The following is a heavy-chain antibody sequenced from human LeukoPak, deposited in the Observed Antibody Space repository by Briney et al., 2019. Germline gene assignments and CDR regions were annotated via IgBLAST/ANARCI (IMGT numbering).Heavy chain of an antibody. CDR2: MNQDGSAK. J-gene: IGHJ4*02. CDR1: GFTFSDSW. Sequence: TGGSLRLSCAASGFTFSDSWMSWVRQAPGKGLEWVANMNQDGSAKDYVDSVKGRFTISRDNARNSLYLQMSSLRAEDTAVYYCATYTHWVAGDVWGQGTLVTVSS. D-gene: IGHD3-16*01. V-gene: IGHV3-7*01. CDR3: ATYTHWVAGDV.